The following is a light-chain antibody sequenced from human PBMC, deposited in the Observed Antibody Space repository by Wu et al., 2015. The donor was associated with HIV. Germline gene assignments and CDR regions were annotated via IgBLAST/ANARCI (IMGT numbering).Light chain of an antibody. CDR3: QQRSNWPLYT. Sequence: EIVLTQSPVTLSLSPGERATLSCRASQSISGFLAWYQQKPGQSPRLLIYDVSIRATGILARFTGSGSGTDFTLTISSLEPEDFAVYYCQQRSNWPLYTFGQGTKLEIK. J-gene: IGKJ2*01. V-gene: IGKV3-11*01. CDR1: QSISGF. CDR2: DVS.